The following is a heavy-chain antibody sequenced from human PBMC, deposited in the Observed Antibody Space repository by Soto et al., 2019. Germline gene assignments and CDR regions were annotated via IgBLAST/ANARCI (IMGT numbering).Heavy chain of an antibody. J-gene: IGHJ6*02. CDR2: IYYTGTT. V-gene: IGHV4-39*01. D-gene: IGHD4-4*01. CDR1: GGSVRSSSYY. Sequence: ETLSLTCTVSGGSVRSSSYYWVWIRQPPGKGLEWIGNIYYTGTTNQKPSLKSRVAISVDPSKNQLSLKLRSVTAADTAVYYCARQQSATAPLDVWGPGTPVTVSS. CDR3: ARQQSATAPLDV.